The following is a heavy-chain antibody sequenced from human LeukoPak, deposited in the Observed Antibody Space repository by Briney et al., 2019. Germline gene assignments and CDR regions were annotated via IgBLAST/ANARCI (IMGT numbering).Heavy chain of an antibody. D-gene: IGHD6-19*01. Sequence: GGSLRLSCAASGFTFSSYAMSWVRQAPGKGLEWVSAISGSGGSTYYADSVKGRFTISRDNSKNTLYLQMNSLRAEDTAVYYCAKDQTRSGIAVAGPTDYWGQGTLVTVSS. V-gene: IGHV3-23*01. CDR3: AKDQTRSGIAVAGPTDY. J-gene: IGHJ4*02. CDR1: GFTFSSYA. CDR2: ISGSGGST.